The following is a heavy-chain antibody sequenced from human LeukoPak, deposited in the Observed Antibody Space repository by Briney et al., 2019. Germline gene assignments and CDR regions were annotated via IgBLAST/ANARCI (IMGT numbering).Heavy chain of an antibody. Sequence: PGGSLRLSCAASGFTFSSYAMSWVRQAPGKGLEWVSAISGSGGSTYYADSVKGRFTISRDNAKNTLYLQMNSLRAEDTAVYYCARGELNYDILTGYYTPFDYWGQGTLVTVSS. CDR1: GFTFSSYA. V-gene: IGHV3-23*01. CDR2: ISGSGGST. D-gene: IGHD3-9*01. CDR3: ARGELNYDILTGYYTPFDY. J-gene: IGHJ4*02.